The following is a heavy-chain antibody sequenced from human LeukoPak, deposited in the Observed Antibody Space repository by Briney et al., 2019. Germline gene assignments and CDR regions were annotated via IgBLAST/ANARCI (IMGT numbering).Heavy chain of an antibody. V-gene: IGHV3-7*01. CDR2: INEAGSQR. D-gene: IGHD3-10*01. CDR1: GFTFSSYS. Sequence: GGSLRLSCAASGFTFSSYSMNWVRQAPGKGLEWVANINEAGSQRYCVDSLKGRFTISRDNTKNSLYLQMNNLRAEDTAVYYCARDEPGYGEFLLYWGQGTLVTVSS. CDR3: ARDEPGYGEFLLY. J-gene: IGHJ4*02.